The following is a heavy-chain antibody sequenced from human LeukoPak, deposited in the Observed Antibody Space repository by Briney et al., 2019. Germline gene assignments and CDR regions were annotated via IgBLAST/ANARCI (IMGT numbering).Heavy chain of an antibody. Sequence: GGSLRLSCAASGFTFSSYAMSWVRQAPGKGLEWVSAISCSGGSTYYADSVKGRFTISRDNSKNTLYLQMNSLRAEDTAVYYCAKDPALSDCSSTSCYPDYWGQGTLVTVSS. CDR3: AKDPALSDCSSTSCYPDY. J-gene: IGHJ4*02. D-gene: IGHD2-2*01. CDR2: ISCSGGST. V-gene: IGHV3-23*01. CDR1: GFTFSSYA.